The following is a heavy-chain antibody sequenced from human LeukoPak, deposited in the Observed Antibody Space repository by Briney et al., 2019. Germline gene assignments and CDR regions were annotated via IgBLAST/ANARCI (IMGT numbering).Heavy chain of an antibody. V-gene: IGHV3-21*06. J-gene: IGHJ4*02. Sequence: GGSLRLSCAASGFTFSTYAMNWVRQAPGKGLEWISAISSSTTYIYYADSVKSRFTISRDNAKNSLFLQMNSLRAEDTAVYYCAGGYCSAGSCYKGDYWGQGTLVTVSS. CDR2: ISSSTTYI. D-gene: IGHD2-15*01. CDR3: AGGYCSAGSCYKGDY. CDR1: GFTFSTYA.